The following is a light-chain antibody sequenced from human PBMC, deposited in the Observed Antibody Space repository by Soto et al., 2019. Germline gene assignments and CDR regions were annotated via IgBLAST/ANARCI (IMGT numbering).Light chain of an antibody. V-gene: IGKV3-15*01. CDR1: QSVSSN. Sequence: DIVLTQSPATLSVSPGERATLSCRASQSVSSNLAWYQQKPGQAPRLLIYGASTGATGIPARFSVSGSGTESTLTLSSMQSEDFAIYYCDQYNNWSLIFCQGTRLDFK. CDR3: DQYNNWSLI. J-gene: IGKJ5*01. CDR2: GAS.